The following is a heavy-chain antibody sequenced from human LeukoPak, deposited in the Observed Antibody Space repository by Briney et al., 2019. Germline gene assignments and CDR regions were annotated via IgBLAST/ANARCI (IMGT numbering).Heavy chain of an antibody. J-gene: IGHJ3*02. D-gene: IGHD3-16*02. CDR1: GFTFSSYE. V-gene: IGHV3-48*03. CDR2: ISSSGNTI. Sequence: AGGSLRLSCAASGFTFSSYEMNWVRQAPGKGLEWVSYISSSGNTIYYADSVKGRFSISRDNAKNSLYLQMDSLRAEDTAVYYCARESSRAFDIWGQGTMVTVSS. CDR3: ARESSRAFDI.